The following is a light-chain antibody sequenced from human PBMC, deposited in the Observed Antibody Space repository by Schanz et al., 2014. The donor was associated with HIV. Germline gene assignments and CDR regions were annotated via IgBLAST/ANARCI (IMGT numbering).Light chain of an antibody. V-gene: IGLV2-23*02. CDR1: SNDVGTYNL. J-gene: IGLJ3*02. CDR3: CSFAGTIWV. Sequence: QSALTQPASVSGSPGQSITISCTGTSNDVGTYNLVSWYQQHPGKAPKLMIYDVSKRPSGVSDRFSGSKSGNTASLTISGLQAEDEADYYCCSFAGTIWVFGGGTKLTVL. CDR2: DVS.